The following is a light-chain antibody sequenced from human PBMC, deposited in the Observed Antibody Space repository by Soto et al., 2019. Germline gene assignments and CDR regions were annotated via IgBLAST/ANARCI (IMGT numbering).Light chain of an antibody. J-gene: IGKJ3*01. CDR2: ATS. Sequence: IQMTQSPSSVSASVGDRVTMTCRASQGVGGWLAWYQQKPGKVPNLLIYATSSLHSGVPSRFSGSGSGTDFTLSISSLQPEDFATYYCQQTHSLPLSFGPGTKVDIK. V-gene: IGKV1-12*01. CDR1: QGVGGW. CDR3: QQTHSLPLS.